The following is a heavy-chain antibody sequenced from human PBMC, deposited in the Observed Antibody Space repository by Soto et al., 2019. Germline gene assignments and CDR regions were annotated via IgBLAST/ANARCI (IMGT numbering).Heavy chain of an antibody. V-gene: IGHV4-31*03. CDR2: FYSSGSI. D-gene: IGHD6-19*01. CDR3: ARMYSSGSGWFHP. Sequence: LQESGPGLVKPSQTLSLTCFVSGYSISAGGYYWSWIRHHPGKGLEWIGSFYSSGSIIYNPSLRSRVSISGDTSSNQFSMSLTSVTAADTARYYCARMYSSGSGWFHPWDQGTLVTVSS. J-gene: IGHJ5*02. CDR1: GYSISAGGYY.